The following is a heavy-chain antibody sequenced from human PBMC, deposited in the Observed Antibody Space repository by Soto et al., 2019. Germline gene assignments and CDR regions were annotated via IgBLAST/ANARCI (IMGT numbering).Heavy chain of an antibody. CDR3: ARHNGPLYVGYYYDMDV. CDR2: IYYSGYA. CDR1: GGSISSSSYY. D-gene: IGHD3-16*01. V-gene: IGHV4-39*01. Sequence: PSDTLSLTCTVSGGSISSSSYYRRWIRQPPGKGLEWIGSIYYSGYAYYNPSLKSRVTISVDTSKNQFSLKLSSVTAADTAVYYCARHNGPLYVGYYYDMDVWGQGTTVS. J-gene: IGHJ6*02.